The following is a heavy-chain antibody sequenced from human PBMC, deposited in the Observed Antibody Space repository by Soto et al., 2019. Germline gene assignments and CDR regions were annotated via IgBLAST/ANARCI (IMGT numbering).Heavy chain of an antibody. CDR2: IKQDGSAK. CDR1: GFTFSSYW. Sequence: EVQLVESGGDLVQPGGSLRLSCAASGFTFSSYWMTWVRQAPGKGLEWVAHIKQDGSAKKYVDSVKGRFTISRDNAKNSLYLQMNSLRAEDTAVYYCTSPPTAVAANVYFHHWGQGTLVTVSS. J-gene: IGHJ1*01. CDR3: TSPPTAVAANVYFHH. V-gene: IGHV3-7*01. D-gene: IGHD6-19*01.